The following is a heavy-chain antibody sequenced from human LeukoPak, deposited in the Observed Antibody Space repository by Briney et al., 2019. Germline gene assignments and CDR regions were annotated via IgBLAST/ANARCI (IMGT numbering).Heavy chain of an antibody. CDR3: ARVAIPYDISPYYDGYMDV. Sequence: PSETLSLTCTVSGGSISSGGYYWGWIRQPPGKGLEWIGYIYHSGSTYYNPSLKSRVTISVDRSKNQFSLKLSSVTAADTAVYYCARVAIPYDISPYYDGYMDVWGKGTTVTVSS. J-gene: IGHJ6*03. CDR2: IYHSGST. V-gene: IGHV4-30-2*02. D-gene: IGHD3-22*01. CDR1: GGSISSGGYY.